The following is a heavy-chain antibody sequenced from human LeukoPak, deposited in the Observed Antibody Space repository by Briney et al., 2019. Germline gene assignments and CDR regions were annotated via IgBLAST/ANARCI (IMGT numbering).Heavy chain of an antibody. CDR3: EREGIS. CDR2: INPNSGGT. V-gene: IGHV1-2*02. Sequence: ASVKVSCKASGYTFTGYYMHGVRQAPARGVEWVGWINPNSGGTNYSQKFQGRVTMPRDTYISTAYMELSRLRSDDMAVYYCEREGISWGRGTLVTVSS. CDR1: GYTFTGYY. J-gene: IGHJ2*01.